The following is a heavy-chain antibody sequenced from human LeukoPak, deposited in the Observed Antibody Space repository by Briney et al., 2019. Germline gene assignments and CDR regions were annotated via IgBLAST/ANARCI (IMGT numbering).Heavy chain of an antibody. D-gene: IGHD3-10*01. CDR1: GGSFSGYY. CDR3: ARGRGITMVRDLDY. J-gene: IGHJ4*02. CDR2: INHSGST. Sequence: PSETLSLTCAVYGGSFSGYYWSWIRQPPGKGLEWIGEINHSGSTNYNPSLKSRVTISVDTSKNQFSLKLSSVTAADMAVYYCARGRGITMVRDLDYWGQGTLVTVSS. V-gene: IGHV4-34*01.